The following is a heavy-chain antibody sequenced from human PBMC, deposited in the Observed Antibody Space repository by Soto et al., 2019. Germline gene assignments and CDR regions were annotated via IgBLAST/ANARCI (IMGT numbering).Heavy chain of an antibody. J-gene: IGHJ5*02. V-gene: IGHV4-31*01. CDR3: ARGSWGGFDP. CDR1: GDSISSGGYY. CDR2: IYYSGST. Sequence: QVQLQESGPGLVKPSQTLSLTCTVSGDSISSGGYYWNWIRQHPGKGLEWIGYIYYSGSTYYNPSLKXXVXIXXDTSKTQFSLKLSSVTAADPAVYYCARGSWGGFDPWGQGTPVTVSS. D-gene: IGHD6-13*01.